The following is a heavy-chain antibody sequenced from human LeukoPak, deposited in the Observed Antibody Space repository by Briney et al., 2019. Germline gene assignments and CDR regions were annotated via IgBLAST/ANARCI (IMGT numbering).Heavy chain of an antibody. CDR3: ARAWDYYGSGSYPDY. CDR1: GFTFSTYA. D-gene: IGHD3-10*01. J-gene: IGHJ4*02. V-gene: IGHV3-30*04. CDR2: TSYDGSSK. Sequence: GGSLRLSCAASGFTFSTYAMHWVRQAPGKGLERGAVTSYDGSSKYYTVSVKGRFTISRDNSKNTLYLQMDSLRAEDTAVYYCARAWDYYGSGSYPDYWGQGTLVTVSS.